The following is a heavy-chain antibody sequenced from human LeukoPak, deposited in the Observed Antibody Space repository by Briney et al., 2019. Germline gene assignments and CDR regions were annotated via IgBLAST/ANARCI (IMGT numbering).Heavy chain of an antibody. Sequence: PSETLSLTCTVSGGSISSGGYYWSWIRQHPGKGLEWIGYIYYSGSTYYNPSLKSRVTISVDTSKNQFSLKLSSVTAADTAVYYCAGTVGSGSYFMLDAFDIWGQGTMVTVSS. CDR3: AGTVGSGSYFMLDAFDI. V-gene: IGHV4-31*03. D-gene: IGHD3-10*01. J-gene: IGHJ3*02. CDR1: GGSISSGGYY. CDR2: IYYSGST.